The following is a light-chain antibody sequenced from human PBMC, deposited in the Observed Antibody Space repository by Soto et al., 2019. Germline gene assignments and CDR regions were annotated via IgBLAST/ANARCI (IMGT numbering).Light chain of an antibody. CDR1: SSDVGGYNY. V-gene: IGLV2-14*01. J-gene: IGLJ2*01. Sequence: QSALTQPASVSGSPGQSITISCTGTSSDVGGYNYVSWYQQHPGKAPKLMIYDVSNRPSGVSNRFSGSKSGNTASLTISGLRAADEADYYCSSYTPSSTLVFCGGTKLTVL. CDR2: DVS. CDR3: SSYTPSSTLV.